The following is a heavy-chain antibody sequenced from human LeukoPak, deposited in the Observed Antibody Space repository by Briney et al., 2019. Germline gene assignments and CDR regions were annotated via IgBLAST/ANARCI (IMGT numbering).Heavy chain of an antibody. CDR2: IESNGSDR. CDR1: GFSFSQYY. D-gene: IGHD3-10*01. J-gene: IGHJ1*01. V-gene: IGHV3-7*01. CDR3: AFLVREPLH. Sequence: GGSLRLSCAVSGFSFSQYYMGWVRQAPGKGLEWVAIIESNGSDRKYVDSVKGRFPISRDNATNSLYLQMSSLTAEDTAIYYCAFLVREPLHWGRGTLVTVSS.